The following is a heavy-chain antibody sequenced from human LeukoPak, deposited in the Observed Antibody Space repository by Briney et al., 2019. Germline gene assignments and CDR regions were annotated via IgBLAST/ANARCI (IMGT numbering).Heavy chain of an antibody. Sequence: ASVKVSCKASGYTFTRYGIVWVRQAPGQGLECMGWISPDNGNTNYAQKFQDRVTMTTDTSTSTAYMELRSLRSDDTALYFCAREPYYDSSGYSEYWGQGTLVTVSS. D-gene: IGHD3-22*01. CDR2: ISPDNGNT. V-gene: IGHV1-18*01. J-gene: IGHJ4*02. CDR3: AREPYYDSSGYSEY. CDR1: GYTFTRYG.